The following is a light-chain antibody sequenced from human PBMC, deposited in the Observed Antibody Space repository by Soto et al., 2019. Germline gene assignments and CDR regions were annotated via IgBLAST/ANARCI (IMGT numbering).Light chain of an antibody. CDR1: TGVGTSGHY. Sequence: QAVVTQEPSLTVSPGGTVPLTCGLSTGVGTSGHYPYWLQQRPGQAPTTLIYDTSKKHSWTPARFSGSLLGCKAALTLSGAQPADEADYCCLFNYNGARVFGGGTKLTVL. CDR3: LFNYNGARV. CDR2: DTS. V-gene: IGLV7-46*01. J-gene: IGLJ2*01.